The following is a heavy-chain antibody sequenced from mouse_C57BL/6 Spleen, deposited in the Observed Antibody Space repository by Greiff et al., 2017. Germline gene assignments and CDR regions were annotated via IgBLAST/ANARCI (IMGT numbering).Heavy chain of an antibody. J-gene: IGHJ2*01. CDR2: INPNNGGT. CDR1: GYTFTDYY. V-gene: IGHV1-26*01. Sequence: VQLQQSGPELVKPGASVKISCKASGYTFTDYYMNWVKQSHGKSLEWIGDINPNNGGTSYNQKFKGKATLTVDKSSSTAYMELRSLTSEDSAVYYCARVEGYYYGLGDYWGQGTTLTVSS. CDR3: ARVEGYYYGLGDY. D-gene: IGHD1-1*01.